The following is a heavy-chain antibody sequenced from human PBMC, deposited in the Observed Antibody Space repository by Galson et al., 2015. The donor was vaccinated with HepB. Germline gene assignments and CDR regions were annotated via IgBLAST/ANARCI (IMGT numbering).Heavy chain of an antibody. J-gene: IGHJ4*02. Sequence: SLRLSCAASGFTYSSYVMSWVRQAPGKGLEWVSTISGSGGSTYYADFVKGRFTISRDNFKNMLYLQMNSLRAEDTAVYYCAKGGSGSSPDYWGQGTLVTVSS. V-gene: IGHV3-23*01. CDR1: GFTYSSYV. CDR3: AKGGSGSSPDY. D-gene: IGHD6-6*01. CDR2: ISGSGGST.